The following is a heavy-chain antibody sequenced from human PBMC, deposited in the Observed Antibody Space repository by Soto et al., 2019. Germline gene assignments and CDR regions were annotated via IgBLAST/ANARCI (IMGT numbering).Heavy chain of an antibody. J-gene: IGHJ4*02. V-gene: IGHV1-3*01. D-gene: IGHD3-22*01. Sequence: ASVKVSCKASGYTFTSYAMHWVRQAPGQRLEWMGWINAGNGNTKYSQKFQGSVTITRDTSASTAYMELSSLRSEDTAVYYCASGRPYDSSGYYYGGFDYWGQGTLVTVSS. CDR2: INAGNGNT. CDR3: ASGRPYDSSGYYYGGFDY. CDR1: GYTFTSYA.